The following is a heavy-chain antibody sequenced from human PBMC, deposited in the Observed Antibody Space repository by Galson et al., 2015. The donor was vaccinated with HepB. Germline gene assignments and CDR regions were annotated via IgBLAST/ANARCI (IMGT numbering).Heavy chain of an antibody. CDR2: INAANGNT. V-gene: IGHV1-3*01. CDR1: GYTFTSSA. J-gene: IGHJ4*02. CDR3: VREVERGYFDY. D-gene: IGHD6-13*01. Sequence: SVKVSCKASGYTFTSSALHWVRQAPGQRLEWMGWINAANGNTKYSQKFQDRVTITRDTSASTAYMELSSLRSEDTAVYYCVREVERGYFDYWGQGTLVTVSS.